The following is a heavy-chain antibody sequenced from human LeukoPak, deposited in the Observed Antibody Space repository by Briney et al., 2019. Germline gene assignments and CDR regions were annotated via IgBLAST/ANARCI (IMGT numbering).Heavy chain of an antibody. CDR2: IYHSGST. D-gene: IGHD2-2*02. Sequence: SETLSLTCTVSGYSISSGYYWGWIRQPPGKGRGWIGGIYHSGSTYYNPSLKSRVTISVDTSKTQFSLKLSSVTAADTAVYYCARDIVVVPAAIVSYFDYWGQGTLVTVSS. CDR1: GYSISSGYY. CDR3: ARDIVVVPAAIVSYFDY. V-gene: IGHV4-38-2*02. J-gene: IGHJ4*02.